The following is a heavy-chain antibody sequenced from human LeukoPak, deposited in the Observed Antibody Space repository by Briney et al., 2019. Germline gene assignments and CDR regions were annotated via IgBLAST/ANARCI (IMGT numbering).Heavy chain of an antibody. D-gene: IGHD3-22*01. Sequence: PSETPSLTCTVSGGSISSGGYYWSWIRQPPGKGLEWIGYIYHSGSTYYNPSLKSRVTISVDRSKNQFSLKLSSVTAADTAVYYCARVLSGSNFDYWGQGTLVTVSS. CDR3: ARVLSGSNFDY. CDR2: IYHSGST. V-gene: IGHV4-30-2*01. CDR1: GGSISSGGYY. J-gene: IGHJ4*02.